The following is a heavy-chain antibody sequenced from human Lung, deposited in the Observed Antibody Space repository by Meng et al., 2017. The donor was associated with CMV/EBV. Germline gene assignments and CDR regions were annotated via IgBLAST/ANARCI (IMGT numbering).Heavy chain of an antibody. CDR2: IIPIFGIA. CDR3: ARDRTGDCSSTSCYNYYYYYGMDV. Sequence: SXXVSXXASVGTXSSYAFSWVRQAPGQGLEWMGGIIPIFGIANYGQKFQGRVTVTTDESTSTAYMELSCLRSEDTALYYCARDRTGDCSSTSCYNYYYYYGMDVWXQGTTVTVSS. CDR1: VGTXSSYA. J-gene: IGHJ6*02. D-gene: IGHD2-2*02. V-gene: IGHV1-69*05.